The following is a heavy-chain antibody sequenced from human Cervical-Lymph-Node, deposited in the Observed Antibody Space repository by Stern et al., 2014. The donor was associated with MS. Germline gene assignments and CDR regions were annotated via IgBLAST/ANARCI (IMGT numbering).Heavy chain of an antibody. CDR2: IYYRGST. Sequence: QVQLQESGPGLVKPSQTLSLTCTVSGGSISSGDYYWSWIRQPPGKGLEWIGYIYYRGSTYYNPSLKSRATISIDMSKNQFSLKLTSVTAADTAVYYCARVQLAPPGATIRYENWFDPWGQGTLVIVSS. V-gene: IGHV4-30-4*01. J-gene: IGHJ5*02. D-gene: IGHD2-2*01. CDR3: ARVQLAPPGATIRYENWFDP. CDR1: GGSISSGDYY.